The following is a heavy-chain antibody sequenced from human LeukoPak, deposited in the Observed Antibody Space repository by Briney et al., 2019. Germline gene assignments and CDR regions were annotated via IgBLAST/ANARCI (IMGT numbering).Heavy chain of an antibody. Sequence: PGGSLRLSCAASGFTFSSYSMIWVRQAPGKGLEWVSSISSSTSYIYYADSVKGRFTISRDNAKNTLYLQMNSLRAEDTAVYYCARDIAARPNYYYYYMDVWGKGTTVTVSS. CDR3: ARDIAARPNYYYYYMDV. CDR1: GFTFSSYS. J-gene: IGHJ6*03. CDR2: ISSSTSYI. D-gene: IGHD6-6*01. V-gene: IGHV3-21*01.